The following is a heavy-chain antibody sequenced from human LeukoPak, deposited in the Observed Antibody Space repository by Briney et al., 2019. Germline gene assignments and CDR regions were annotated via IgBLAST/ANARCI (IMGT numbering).Heavy chain of an antibody. V-gene: IGHV3-74*01. CDR1: GFSFSGHW. D-gene: IGHD6-6*01. CDR3: ARGPNSNWSGLDF. CDR2: ISPTGSTT. Sequence: GGSLRLSCAASGFSFSGHWMHWARQLPGKGLVWVSRISPTGSTTSYADSVKGRFTVYRDNAKNTLYLQVNNLRAEDTAVYYCARGPNSNWSGLDFWGQGTLLTVSS. J-gene: IGHJ4*02.